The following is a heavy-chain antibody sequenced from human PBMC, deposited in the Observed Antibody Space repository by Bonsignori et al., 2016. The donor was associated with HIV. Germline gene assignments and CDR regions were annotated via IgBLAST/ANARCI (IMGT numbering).Heavy chain of an antibody. V-gene: IGHV3-74*01. Sequence: EVQLVESGGGLVQHGGSLRLSCAASGLSFSSSWMHWVRQAPGKGLVWVSHINSDGSTTTYVDSVKGRFTISRDNAKSTVYLQMTSLRVDDTAVYYCVRDWAFSGYDWGQGTLVSVSS. J-gene: IGHJ4*02. CDR1: GLSFSSSW. CDR2: INSDGSTT. D-gene: IGHD5-12*01. CDR3: VRDWAFSGYD.